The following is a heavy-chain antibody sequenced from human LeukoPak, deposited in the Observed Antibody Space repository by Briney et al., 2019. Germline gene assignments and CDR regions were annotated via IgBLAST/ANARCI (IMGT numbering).Heavy chain of an antibody. Sequence: KSSETLSLTCAVSGGSISSSNWWSWVRQPPGKGLEWIGEIYHSGGTNYNPSLKSRVTISVDKSKNQFSLKLSSVTAADTAVYYCARDTAGTGYYYYYGMDVWGQGTTVTVSS. D-gene: IGHD6-13*01. V-gene: IGHV4-4*02. CDR2: IYHSGGT. CDR3: ARDTAGTGYYYYYGMDV. J-gene: IGHJ6*02. CDR1: GGSISSSNW.